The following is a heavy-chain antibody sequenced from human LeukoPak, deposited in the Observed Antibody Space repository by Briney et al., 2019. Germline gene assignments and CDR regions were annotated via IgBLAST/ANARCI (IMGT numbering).Heavy chain of an antibody. CDR2: ISGSGGST. D-gene: IGHD2-15*01. CDR3: AKGWTSGFDY. Sequence: PGGSLRLSCAASGFTFSSYAMSWVRQAPGKGLEWVSAISGSGGSTYYADSVKGRFTISRDNSKNTLYVQMNSLRAEGTAVYYCAKGWTSGFDYWGQGTLVTVSS. J-gene: IGHJ4*02. CDR1: GFTFSSYA. V-gene: IGHV3-23*01.